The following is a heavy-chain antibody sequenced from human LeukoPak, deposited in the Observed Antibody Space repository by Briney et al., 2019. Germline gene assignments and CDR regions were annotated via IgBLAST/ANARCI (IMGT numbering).Heavy chain of an antibody. J-gene: IGHJ4*02. CDR1: GFTFSSYS. CDR3: AAQPRGTTVTTHDY. V-gene: IGHV3-21*01. D-gene: IGHD4-17*01. CDR2: ISSSSSYI. Sequence: EGSLRLSCAASGFTFSSYSMNWVRQAPGKGLEWVSSISSSSSYIYYADSVKGRFTISRDNAKNSLYLQMNSLRAEDTAVYYCAAQPRGTTVTTHDYWGQGTLVTVSS.